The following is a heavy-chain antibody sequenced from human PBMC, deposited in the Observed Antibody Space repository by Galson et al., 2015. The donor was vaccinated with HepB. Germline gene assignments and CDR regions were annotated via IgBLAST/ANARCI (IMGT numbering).Heavy chain of an antibody. Sequence: TLSLTCAVSGGSISSGGYSWSWFRQPPGKGLEWIGYIYHSGSTYYNPSLKSRVTISVDRSKNQFSLKLSSVTAADTAVYYCAGSPRGGPTPAPTISDYWGQGTLVTVSS. D-gene: IGHD1/OR15-1a*01. CDR2: IYHSGST. CDR1: GGSISSGGYS. J-gene: IGHJ4*02. CDR3: AGSPRGGPTPAPTISDY. V-gene: IGHV4-30-2*01.